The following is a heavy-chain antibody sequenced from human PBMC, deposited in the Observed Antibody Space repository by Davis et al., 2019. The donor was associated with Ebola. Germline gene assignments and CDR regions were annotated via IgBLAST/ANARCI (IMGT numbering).Heavy chain of an antibody. J-gene: IGHJ4*02. CDR3: ARDRGFWSGYSLDY. D-gene: IGHD3-3*01. CDR2: VTRSGNT. Sequence: PGGSLRLSCAVYGGSFSGYYWSWIRQPPGKGLEWIGEVTRSGNTNYNSSLKSRVTISVDTSKNQFSLKLSSVTAADTAVYYCARDRGFWSGYSLDYWGQGTLVTVSS. CDR1: GGSFSGYY. V-gene: IGHV4-34*01.